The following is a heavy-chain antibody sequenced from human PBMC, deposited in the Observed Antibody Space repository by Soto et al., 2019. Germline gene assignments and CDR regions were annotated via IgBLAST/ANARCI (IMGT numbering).Heavy chain of an antibody. J-gene: IGHJ4*02. CDR1: GYTFTSHD. CDR2: MNPNSGNT. V-gene: IGHV1-8*01. CDR3: ARWDYGDYARFDY. Sequence: QVQLVQSGAAVKKSGASVKVSCKASGYTFTSHDINWVRQATGQGLEWMGWMNPNSGNTGSAQKFQGRVTMTRNTSISTAYMELSSLRSGDTAVYYCARWDYGDYARFDYWGQGTLVTVSS. D-gene: IGHD4-17*01.